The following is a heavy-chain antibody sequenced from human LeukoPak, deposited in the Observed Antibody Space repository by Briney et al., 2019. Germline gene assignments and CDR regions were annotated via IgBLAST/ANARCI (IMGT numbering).Heavy chain of an antibody. CDR1: DYTLIDYD. V-gene: IGHV1-18*01. J-gene: IGHJ3*02. CDR2: ISGYNGNT. Sequence: GASVKVSCKASDYTLIDYDISWVRQAPGQGLEWMGWISGYNGNTNYAQKLQGRVTVTTDTSSTTAYMELRSLDDTAMYYCVRDESVFDIWGQGTMVTVSS. D-gene: IGHD5/OR15-5a*01. CDR3: VRDESVFDI.